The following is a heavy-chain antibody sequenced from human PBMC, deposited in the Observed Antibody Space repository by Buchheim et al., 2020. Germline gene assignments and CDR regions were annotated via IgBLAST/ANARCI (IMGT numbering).Heavy chain of an antibody. CDR3: ARDNHYDFWSGYYPWFDP. CDR2: IKQDGGGN. V-gene: IGHV3-7*01. J-gene: IGHJ5*02. Sequence: EVQLVESGGGLVQPGGSLRLSCAASGFTFSSYWMSWFRQAPGKGLGWLATIKQDGGGNYNVDSVKGRFTISRDNARTSLNLQMNSLRAEDTAVYYCARDNHYDFWSGYYPWFDPWGQGTL. D-gene: IGHD3-3*01. CDR1: GFTFSSYW.